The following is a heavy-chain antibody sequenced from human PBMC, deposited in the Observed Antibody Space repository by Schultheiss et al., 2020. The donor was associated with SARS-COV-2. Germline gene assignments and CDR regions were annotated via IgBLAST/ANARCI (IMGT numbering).Heavy chain of an antibody. Sequence: GGPLRLSCAASGFTFSSYAMSWVRQAPGKGLEWVSAISGSGGSTYYADSVKGRFTISRDNSKNTLYLQMNSLRTEDTAVYFCAKGWKTIFGVVIMDYYFDYWGQGTLVTVSS. CDR3: AKGWKTIFGVVIMDYYFDY. V-gene: IGHV3-23*01. D-gene: IGHD3-3*01. J-gene: IGHJ4*02. CDR1: GFTFSSYA. CDR2: ISGSGGST.